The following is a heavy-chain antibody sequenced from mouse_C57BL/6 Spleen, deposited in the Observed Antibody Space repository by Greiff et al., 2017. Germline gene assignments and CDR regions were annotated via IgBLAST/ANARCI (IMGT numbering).Heavy chain of an antibody. CDR3: ARSLDYGSSSFDY. V-gene: IGHV1-81*01. D-gene: IGHD1-1*01. CDR2: IYPRSGNT. CDR1: GYTFTSYG. Sequence: VKLMESGAELARPGASVKLSCKASGYTFTSYGISWVKQRTGQGLEWIGEIYPRSGNTYYNEKFKGKATLTADKSSSTAYMELRSLTSEDSAVYFCARSLDYGSSSFDYWGQGTTLTVSS. J-gene: IGHJ2*01.